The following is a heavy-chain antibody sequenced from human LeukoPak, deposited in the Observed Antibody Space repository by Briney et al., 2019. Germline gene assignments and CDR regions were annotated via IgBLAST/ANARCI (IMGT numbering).Heavy chain of an antibody. J-gene: IGHJ4*02. CDR2: IRSKAYGGTT. CDR1: GFTFGDFA. D-gene: IGHD2-15*01. Sequence: GGSLRLSCTASGFTFGDFAMTWVRQAPGRGLEWVGFIRSKAYGGTTENAASVKGRFTISRDDSKSIAYLQMNSLKTEDTAVYYCTRGAVVVAAPLYWGQGTLVTVSS. CDR3: TRGAVVVAAPLY. V-gene: IGHV3-49*04.